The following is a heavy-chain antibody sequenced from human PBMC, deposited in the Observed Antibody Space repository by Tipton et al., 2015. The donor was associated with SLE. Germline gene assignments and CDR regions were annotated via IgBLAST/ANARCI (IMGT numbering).Heavy chain of an antibody. CDR2: IYYSGST. CDR1: GGSISSYY. CDR3: AREGGYSSSSDAFDI. Sequence: GSLRLSCTVSGGSISSYYWSWIRQPPGKGLEWIGYIYYSGSTNYNPSLKSRVTISVDTSKNQFSLKLSSVTAADTAVYYCAREGGYSSSSDAFDIWGQGTMVTVSS. D-gene: IGHD6-6*01. J-gene: IGHJ3*02. V-gene: IGHV4-59*12.